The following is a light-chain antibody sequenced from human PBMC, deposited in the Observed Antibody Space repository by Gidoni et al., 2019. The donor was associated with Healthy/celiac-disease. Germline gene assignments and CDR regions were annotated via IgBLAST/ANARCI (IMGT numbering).Light chain of an antibody. CDR1: NIGSKG. V-gene: IGLV3-21*02. CDR2: DDS. CDR3: QVWDSSSDHPVV. J-gene: IGLJ2*01. Sequence: SYVLTQPPSVSVAPGQTARIPCGGNNIGSKGVHWYQQKPGQAPLLVVYDDSDRPSGIPERFSGSNSGNTATLTISRVEAGDEADYYCQVWDSSSDHPVVFGGGTKLTVL.